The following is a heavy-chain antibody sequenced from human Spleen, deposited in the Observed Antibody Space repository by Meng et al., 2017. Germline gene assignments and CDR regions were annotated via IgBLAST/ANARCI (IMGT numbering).Heavy chain of an antibody. CDR2: LYYSGST. CDR1: GGSINSYY. J-gene: IGHJ3*02. D-gene: IGHD6-19*01. V-gene: IGHV4-59*01. CDR3: ARVRALEWLTHAFDI. Sequence: SETLSLTCTVSGGSINSYYWSWIRQPPGKGLEWIGYLYYSGSTNYNPSLKSRVTISVDTSKNQFSLKLSSVTAADTAVYYCARVRALEWLTHAFDIWGQGTMVTVSS.